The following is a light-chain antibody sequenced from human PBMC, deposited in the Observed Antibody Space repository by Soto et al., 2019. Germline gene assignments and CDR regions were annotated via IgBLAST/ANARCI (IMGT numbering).Light chain of an antibody. J-gene: IGKJ4*01. V-gene: IGKV4-1*01. CDR3: QQYYSPPLT. CDR1: QGGLYSSNNKNY. Sequence: DIVMTQSPDSLAVSLGESATINCKSSQGGLYSSNNKNYVAWYQQGPGQPPKLLIYWTSIRESGVPDRFSGSGSGTDFTLTISNLQAEDVAVYFCQQYYSPPLTFGGGTKVEIK. CDR2: WTS.